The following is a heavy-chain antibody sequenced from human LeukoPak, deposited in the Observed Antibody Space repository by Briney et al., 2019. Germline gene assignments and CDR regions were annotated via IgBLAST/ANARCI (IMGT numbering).Heavy chain of an antibody. V-gene: IGHV3-53*01. CDR3: AMGIQLWPSPFDY. CDR1: GFTVSSNY. D-gene: IGHD5-18*01. Sequence: QPGGSLRLSCAASGFTVSSNYMSWVRQAPGKGLEWVSVIYSGGSTYYADSVKGRFTISRDNSKNTLYLQMNSLRAEDTAVYYCAMGIQLWPSPFDYWGQGTLVTVSS. CDR2: IYSGGST. J-gene: IGHJ4*02.